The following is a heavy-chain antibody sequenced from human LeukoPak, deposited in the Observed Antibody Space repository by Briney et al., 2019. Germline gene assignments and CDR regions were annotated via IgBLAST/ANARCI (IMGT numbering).Heavy chain of an antibody. CDR2: IIQDGSER. V-gene: IGHV3-7*01. CDR1: GFPFSTFW. Sequence: GGSLRLSCAASGFPFSTFWMTWVRLAPGKGLEWVANIIQDGSERYYVGSVKGRFTISRDNAKNSLHLQMNSLRAEDTAVYYCAREGASTISHAFDVWGQGTMVTVSS. CDR3: AREGASTISHAFDV. D-gene: IGHD3-16*01. J-gene: IGHJ3*01.